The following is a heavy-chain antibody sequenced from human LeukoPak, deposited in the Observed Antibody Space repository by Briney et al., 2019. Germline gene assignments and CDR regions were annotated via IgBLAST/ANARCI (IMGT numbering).Heavy chain of an antibody. V-gene: IGHV3-74*01. CDR1: GFTFSSYW. D-gene: IGHD3-22*01. J-gene: IGHJ1*01. CDR3: ARAPSEIGGYYPEYFRH. Sequence: GGSLRLSCAASGFTFSSYWMHWVRRIPGKGLVWVSRIKSDGSTNYADSVKGRFTISRDNAKNTLSLQMNSLRAEDTGVYYCARAPSEIGGYYPEYFRHWGQGTLVTVSS. CDR2: IKSDGST.